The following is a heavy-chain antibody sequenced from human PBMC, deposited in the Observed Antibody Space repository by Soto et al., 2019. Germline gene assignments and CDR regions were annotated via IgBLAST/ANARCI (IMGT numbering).Heavy chain of an antibody. V-gene: IGHV1-69*13. CDR3: ARGRSSRPGRYYDFWRVFFSDY. J-gene: IGHJ4*02. CDR2: IIPIFGTA. D-gene: IGHD3-3*01. CDR1: GGTFSSYA. Sequence: SVKVSCKASGGTFSSYAISWVRQAPGQGLEWMGGIIPIFGTANYAQKFQGRVTITADESTSTAYMELSSLRSEDTAVYYCARGRSSRPGRYYDFWRVFFSDYWGKEPLVTVP.